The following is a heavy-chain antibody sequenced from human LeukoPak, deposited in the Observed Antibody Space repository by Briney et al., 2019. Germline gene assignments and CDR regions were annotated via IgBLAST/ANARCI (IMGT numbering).Heavy chain of an antibody. J-gene: IGHJ5*02. Sequence: PSETLSLTCAVSGGSISSSNWWSWVRQPPGKGLEWIGEIYHSGSTNYNPSLKSRVTISVDKSKNQFSLKLSSVTAADTAVYYCARELTGAYNWFDPWGQGTLVTVSS. CDR1: GGSISSSNW. CDR3: ARELTGAYNWFDP. CDR2: IYHSGST. V-gene: IGHV4-4*02. D-gene: IGHD7-27*01.